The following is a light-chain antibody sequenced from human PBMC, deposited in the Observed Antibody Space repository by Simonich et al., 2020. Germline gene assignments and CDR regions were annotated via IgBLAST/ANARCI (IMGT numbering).Light chain of an antibody. CDR3: QQYYSTPPWT. V-gene: IGKV4-1*01. J-gene: IGKJ1*01. Sequence: DIVLTQSPDSLAVSLGERATINCKSSQSVLYSSHNKNSLAWYQQKPGQPPKLLIYWAATRESGFPERFSGSGSGTEFTLTISSLQAEDGAVYYCQQYYSTPPWTFGQGTKVEIK. CDR1: QSVLYSSHNKNS. CDR2: WAA.